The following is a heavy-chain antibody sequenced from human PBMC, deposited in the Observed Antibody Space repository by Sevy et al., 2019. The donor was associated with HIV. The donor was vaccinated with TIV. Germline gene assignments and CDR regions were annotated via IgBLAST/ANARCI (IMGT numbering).Heavy chain of an antibody. J-gene: IGHJ4*02. CDR2: ISSSSSYI. CDR3: ARDRDSYDFWSGYPYYFDY. V-gene: IGHV3-21*01. CDR1: GFTLSSYS. Sequence: GGSLRLSCAASGFTLSSYSMNWVRQAPGKGLEWVSSISSSSSYIYYADSVKGRFTISRDNAKNSLYLQMNSLRAEDTAVYYCARDRDSYDFWSGYPYYFDYWGQGTLVTVSS. D-gene: IGHD3-3*01.